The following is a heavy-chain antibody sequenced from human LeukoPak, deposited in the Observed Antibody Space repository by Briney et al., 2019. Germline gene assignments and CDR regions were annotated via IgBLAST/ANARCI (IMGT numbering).Heavy chain of an antibody. CDR2: IRYDGNIK. J-gene: IGHJ4*02. CDR1: GFTFSAYG. V-gene: IGHV3-30*02. CDR3: AKRSSTSSGYFDF. Sequence: PGGSLRLSCATSGFTFSAYGMHWVRQAPGKGLEWVAFIRYDGNIKCYADSVKGRFTISRDNSKNTIYVQMNSLRAEDTAIYYCAKRSSTSSGYFDFWGRGTLVTVSS. D-gene: IGHD3-22*01.